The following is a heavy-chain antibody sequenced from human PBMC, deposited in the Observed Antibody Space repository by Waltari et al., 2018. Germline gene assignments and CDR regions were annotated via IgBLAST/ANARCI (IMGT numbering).Heavy chain of an antibody. V-gene: IGHV3-53*01. Sequence: EVQLVESGGGLIQPGGSLRLSCAASGFTVSSNYMNWVRQGPGKGLEWVSVIDYGGSTYYTDSVRGRFTISRDISKNTVYLQMNSLRGEDTAVYYCARDLTSKSREGMDVWGQGTTVTVSS. CDR3: ARDLTSKSREGMDV. J-gene: IGHJ6*02. D-gene: IGHD4-17*01. CDR2: IDYGGST. CDR1: GFTVSSNY.